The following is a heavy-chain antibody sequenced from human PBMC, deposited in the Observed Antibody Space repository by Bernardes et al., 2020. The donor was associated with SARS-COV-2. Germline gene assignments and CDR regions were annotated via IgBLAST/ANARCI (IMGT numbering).Heavy chain of an antibody. CDR3: ARDLIPVRHPGAVGGY. Sequence: GGSLRLSYAASGFTFSNYVINWVRQAPGKGLEWVSGVSISGGTTYYADSVKGRFTISRDNSKNTVYLQMSSLRAEDTAAYYCARDLIPVRHPGAVGGYWGQGALVTVSS. CDR1: GFTFSNYV. CDR2: VSISGGTT. J-gene: IGHJ4*02. V-gene: IGHV3-23*01. D-gene: IGHD6-6*01.